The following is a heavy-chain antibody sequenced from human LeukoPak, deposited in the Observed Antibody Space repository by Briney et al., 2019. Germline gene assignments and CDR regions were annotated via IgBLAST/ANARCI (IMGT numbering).Heavy chain of an antibody. CDR2: INHSGST. Sequence: GSLRLSCVASGFTFSSYWMTWVRQAPGKGLEWIGEINHSGSTNYNPSLKSRVTISVDTSKNQFSLKLSSVTAADTAVYYCARHVWFGELLFDYWGQGTLVTVSS. J-gene: IGHJ4*02. CDR1: GFTFSSYW. CDR3: ARHVWFGELLFDY. D-gene: IGHD3-10*01. V-gene: IGHV4-34*01.